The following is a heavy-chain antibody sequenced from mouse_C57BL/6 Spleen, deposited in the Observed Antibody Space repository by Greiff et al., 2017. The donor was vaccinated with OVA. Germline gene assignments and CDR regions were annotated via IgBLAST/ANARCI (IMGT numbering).Heavy chain of an antibody. CDR2: ISSGSSTI. V-gene: IGHV5-17*01. Sequence: EVMLVESGGGLVKPGGSLKLSCAASGFTFSDYGMHWVRQAPEKGLEWVAYISSGSSTIYYADTVKGRFTISRDNAKNTLFLQMTSLRSEDTAMYYGARGGLPDWYFDVWGTGTTVTVSS. CDR1: GFTFSDYG. J-gene: IGHJ1*03. CDR3: ARGGLPDWYFDV. D-gene: IGHD2-2*01.